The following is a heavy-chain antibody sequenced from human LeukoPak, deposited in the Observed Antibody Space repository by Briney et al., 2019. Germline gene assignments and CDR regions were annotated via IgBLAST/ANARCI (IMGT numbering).Heavy chain of an antibody. CDR1: GGSFSGYY. D-gene: IGHD3-10*01. CDR3: AREHMVRGVKPYYFDY. Sequence: SETLSLTCAVYGGSFSGYYWSWIRQPPGKGLEWIGEINHSGSTNYNPSLKSRVTISVDTSKNQFSLKLSSVTAADTAVYYCAREHMVRGVKPYYFDYWGQGTLVTVSS. J-gene: IGHJ4*02. CDR2: INHSGST. V-gene: IGHV4-34*01.